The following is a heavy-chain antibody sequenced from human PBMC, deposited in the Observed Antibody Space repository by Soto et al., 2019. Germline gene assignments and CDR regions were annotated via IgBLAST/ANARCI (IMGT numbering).Heavy chain of an antibody. CDR3: AAYNTSRHAAFDI. V-gene: IGHV3-21*01. J-gene: IGHJ3*02. CDR2: ISSSSSYI. D-gene: IGHD1-20*01. Sequence: LRLSCAASGSTFSSYSMNWVRQAPGKGLEWVSSISSSSSYIYYADSVKGRFTISRDNAKNSLYLQMNSLRAEDTAVYFCAAYNTSRHAAFDIWGRGTLVTVSS. CDR1: GSTFSSYS.